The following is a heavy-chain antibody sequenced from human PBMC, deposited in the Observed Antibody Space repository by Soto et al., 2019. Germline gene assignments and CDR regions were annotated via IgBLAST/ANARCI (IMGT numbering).Heavy chain of an antibody. D-gene: IGHD3-22*01. Sequence: GSALKISCKGSGYSFAGYWITWVRQKPGKGLEWMGRIDPSDSQTYYSPSFRGHVTISVTKSITTVFLQWSSLRASDTAMYYCARQIYDSDTGPNFQYYFDSWGQGTPVTVSS. CDR3: ARQIYDSDTGPNFQYYFDS. J-gene: IGHJ4*02. CDR2: IDPSDSQT. V-gene: IGHV5-10-1*01. CDR1: GYSFAGYW.